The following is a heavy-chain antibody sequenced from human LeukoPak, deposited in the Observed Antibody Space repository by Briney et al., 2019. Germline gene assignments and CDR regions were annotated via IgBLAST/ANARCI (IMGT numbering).Heavy chain of an antibody. V-gene: IGHV1-69*04. CDR2: IIPILGIA. D-gene: IGHD6-13*01. J-gene: IGHJ6*02. CDR3: ARSPEYSSSWLNYYGMDV. Sequence: SVKVSCTASGGTFSSYAISWVRQAPGQGLEWMGRIIPILGIANYAQKFQGRVTTTADKSTSTAYMELSSLRSEDTAVYYCARSPEYSSSWLNYYGMDVWGQGTTVTVSS. CDR1: GGTFSSYA.